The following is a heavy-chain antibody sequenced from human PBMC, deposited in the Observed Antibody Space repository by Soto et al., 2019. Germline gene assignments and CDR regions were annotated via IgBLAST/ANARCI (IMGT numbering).Heavy chain of an antibody. D-gene: IGHD5-12*01. Sequence: SETLSLTCTVSGGSISGSLYYWGWIRQPPGKGLEWIGSIFYGRSTYYNPSLKSRVTISVDTSKNQFSLKLSSVTAADTAVYYCARLGGYSGYDPFDPWVQGTLVTVSS. J-gene: IGHJ5*02. CDR1: GGSISGSLYY. V-gene: IGHV4-39*01. CDR2: IFYGRST. CDR3: ARLGGYSGYDPFDP.